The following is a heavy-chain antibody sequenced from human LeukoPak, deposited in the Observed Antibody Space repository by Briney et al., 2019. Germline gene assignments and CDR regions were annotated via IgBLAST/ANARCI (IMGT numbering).Heavy chain of an antibody. CDR2: ISSSRSYI. Sequence: GGSLRLSCAASGFTFSSYSMNWVRQAPGKGLEWVSSISSSRSYIYYADSVKGRFTISRDNAKNSLYLQMNSLRAEDTAVYYCARAGVVPAATKSGEENNWFDPWGQGTLVTVSS. V-gene: IGHV3-21*01. J-gene: IGHJ5*02. CDR3: ARAGVVPAATKSGEENNWFDP. CDR1: GFTFSSYS. D-gene: IGHD2-2*01.